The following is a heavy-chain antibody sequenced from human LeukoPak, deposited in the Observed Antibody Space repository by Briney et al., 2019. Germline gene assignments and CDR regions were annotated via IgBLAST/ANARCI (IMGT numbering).Heavy chain of an antibody. CDR1: GYSISSGYY. CDR3: ARTGDYGPYFDY. V-gene: IGHV4-61*01. CDR2: IYYSGST. J-gene: IGHJ4*02. D-gene: IGHD4-17*01. Sequence: SETLSLTCAVSGYSISSGYYWGWIRQPPGKGLEWIGYIYYSGSTNYNPSLKSRVTISVDTSKNQFSLKLSSVTAADTAVYYCARTGDYGPYFDYWGQGTLVTVSS.